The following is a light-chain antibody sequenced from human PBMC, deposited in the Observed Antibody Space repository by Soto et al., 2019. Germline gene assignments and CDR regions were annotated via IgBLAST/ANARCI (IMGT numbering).Light chain of an antibody. J-gene: IGKJ5*01. CDR2: GAS. CDR3: QQYNKWPQIT. CDR1: QIISRY. Sequence: IVLTQSPGTLSLSPGERTTLSCRASQIISRYLAWYQQKPGQGPRLLIYGASSRATGTPDRFSCSGSGTDFTITINRMEPEDSALYYCQQYNKWPQITLGQGTRLEIK. V-gene: IGKV3-20*01.